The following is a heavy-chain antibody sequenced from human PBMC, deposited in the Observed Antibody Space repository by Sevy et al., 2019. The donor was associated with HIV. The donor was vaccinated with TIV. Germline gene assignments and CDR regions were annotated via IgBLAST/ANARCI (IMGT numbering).Heavy chain of an antibody. D-gene: IGHD6-19*01. CDR2: ISYDGSNK. CDR1: GFTFSSYA. CDR3: ARDLRWEGWDY. J-gene: IGHJ4*02. Sequence: GGSLRLSCAASGFTFSSYAMHWVRQAPGKGLEWVAVISYDGSNKYYADSVKGRFTISRDNSKNTLYLQMNSLRAEDTAVYYCARDLRWEGWDYWGQGTLVTVSS. V-gene: IGHV3-30-3*01.